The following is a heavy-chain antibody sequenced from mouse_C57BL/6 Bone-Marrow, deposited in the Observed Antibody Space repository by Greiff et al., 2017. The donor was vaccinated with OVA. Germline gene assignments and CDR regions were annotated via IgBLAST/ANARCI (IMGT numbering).Heavy chain of an antibody. CDR3: ARRIYYTRGWFAY. CDR2: IYPRSGNT. D-gene: IGHD2-12*01. V-gene: IGHV1-81*01. J-gene: IGHJ3*01. Sequence: QSCKASGYTFTSYGISWVKQRTGQGLEWIGEIYPRSGNTYYNEKFKGKATLTADKSSSTAYMELRSLTSEDSAVYFCARRIYYTRGWFAYWGQGTLVTVSA. CDR1: GYTFTSYG.